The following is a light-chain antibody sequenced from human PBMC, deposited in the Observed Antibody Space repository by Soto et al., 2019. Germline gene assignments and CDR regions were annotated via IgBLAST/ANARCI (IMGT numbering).Light chain of an antibody. CDR1: SSDVGGYNY. J-gene: IGLJ1*01. CDR2: DVS. Sequence: QSALTQPRSVSGSPGQSVTISCTGTSSDVGGYNYVSWYQQHPGKAPKVMIYDVSERPSGVPDRFSGSKSGNTASLTISGLQADDEADYYCCSYAGSPRYVFGTGTTVTLL. CDR3: CSYAGSPRYV. V-gene: IGLV2-11*01.